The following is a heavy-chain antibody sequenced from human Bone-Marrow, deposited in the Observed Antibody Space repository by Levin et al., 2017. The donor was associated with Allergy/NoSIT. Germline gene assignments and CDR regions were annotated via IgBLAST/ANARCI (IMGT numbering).Heavy chain of an antibody. CDR1: GFTFSDYA. V-gene: IGHV3-23*01. CDR3: AQEIKFAGFTYYFDS. CDR2: ISDSGENT. Sequence: GESLKISCAASGFTFSDYAMTWVRQAPGKGLEWIAAISDSGENTYYADSVKGRFTISRDNSQNTLFLQMSSLRAEDTAIYYCAQEIKFAGFTYYFDSWGHGTLVTVSA. D-gene: IGHD3-10*01. J-gene: IGHJ4*01.